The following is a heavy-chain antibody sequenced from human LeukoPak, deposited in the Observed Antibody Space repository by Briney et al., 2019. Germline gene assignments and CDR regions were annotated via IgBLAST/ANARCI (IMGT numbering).Heavy chain of an antibody. D-gene: IGHD2-15*01. V-gene: IGHV3-9*01. CDR1: GFIFYDFA. CDR2: ISWNSDII. J-gene: IGHJ6*03. Sequence: GGSLRLSCAASGFIFYDFAMHWVRQPPGKGLEWVSTISWNSDIILYADSVKGRSTISRDSDRNSLYLEMNSLRPEDTALYYCVKSGGYYYMDAWGKGTTVVVSS. CDR3: VKSGGYYYMDA.